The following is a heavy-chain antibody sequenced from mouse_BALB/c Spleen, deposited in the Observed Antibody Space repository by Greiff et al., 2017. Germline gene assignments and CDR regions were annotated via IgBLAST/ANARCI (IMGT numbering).Heavy chain of an antibody. CDR2: IRSKSNNYAT. V-gene: IGHV10-3*03. J-gene: IGHJ4*01. CDR3: VRERPHYYAMDY. Sequence: EVQLVESGGGLVQPKGSLKLSCAASGFTFNTYAMHWVCQAPGKGLEWVARIRSKSNNYATYYADSVKDRFTISRDDSQSMLYLQMNNLKTEDTAMYYCVRERPHYYAMDYWGQGTSVTVSS. CDR1: GFTFNTYA.